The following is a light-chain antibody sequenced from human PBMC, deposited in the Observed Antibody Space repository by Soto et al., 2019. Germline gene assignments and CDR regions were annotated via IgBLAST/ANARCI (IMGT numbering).Light chain of an antibody. CDR1: SSDVGGYNY. J-gene: IGLJ1*01. CDR2: EVS. CDR3: SSYTSSTAYV. Sequence: QPALTQPASVSGSPGQSITISCTGTSSDVGGYNYVSWYQLHPGKAPKLMVYEVSNRPSGVSNRFSGSKSGNTASLTISGLQAEDEADYYCSSYTSSTAYVFGTGTKVP. V-gene: IGLV2-14*01.